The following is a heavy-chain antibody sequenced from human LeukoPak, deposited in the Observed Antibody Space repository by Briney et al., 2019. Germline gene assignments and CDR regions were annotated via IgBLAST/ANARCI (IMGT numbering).Heavy chain of an antibody. CDR3: AREHRGAGATVDY. V-gene: IGHV3-74*03. Sequence: GGSLRLSCAASGFAFSSHWMHWVRQTPGKGLVWVSRIESNGNTKMYADSVRGRFTISRDNAKNTLYLQMNSLRAEDTAVYYCAREHRGAGATVDYWGQGTLVTVSS. CDR1: GFAFSSHW. J-gene: IGHJ4*02. D-gene: IGHD1-26*01. CDR2: IESNGNTK.